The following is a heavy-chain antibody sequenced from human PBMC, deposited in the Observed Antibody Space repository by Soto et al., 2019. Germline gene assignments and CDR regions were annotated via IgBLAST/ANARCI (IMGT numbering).Heavy chain of an antibody. J-gene: IGHJ3*02. D-gene: IGHD5-12*01. Sequence: GGSLRLSCAASGFTFSSYAMHWVRQAPGKGLEWVAVISYDGSNKYYADSVKGRFTISRDNSKNTLYLQMNSLRAEDTAVYYCARTDGYNDAFDIWGQGTMVTVSS. CDR3: ARTDGYNDAFDI. CDR1: GFTFSSYA. V-gene: IGHV3-30-3*01. CDR2: ISYDGSNK.